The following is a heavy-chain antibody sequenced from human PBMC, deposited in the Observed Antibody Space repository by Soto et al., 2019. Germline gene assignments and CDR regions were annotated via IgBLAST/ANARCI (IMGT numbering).Heavy chain of an antibody. D-gene: IGHD2-8*01. V-gene: IGHV3-30-3*01. CDR3: AGHGAYYYYGLDV. CDR2: ISYDGSNK. CDR1: GFTFSSYA. Sequence: QVQLVESGGGVVQPGRSLRLSCAASGFTFSSYAMHWVRQAPGKGLEWVAVISYDGSNKYYADSVKGRFTISRDNSKNTLYLQMNSLRAEYTAVYYCAGHGAYYYYGLDVWGQGTTVTVSS. J-gene: IGHJ6*02.